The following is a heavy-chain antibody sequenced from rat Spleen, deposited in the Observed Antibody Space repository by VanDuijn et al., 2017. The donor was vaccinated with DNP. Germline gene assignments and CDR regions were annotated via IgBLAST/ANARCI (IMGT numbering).Heavy chain of an antibody. J-gene: IGHJ2*01. D-gene: IGHD1-10*01. CDR2: VIYDGSRT. CDR3: ARHGGTTYYLDY. Sequence: EVQLVESGGGLVQPGRSLKLSCTASGFTFSDYNIAWLRQAPKKGPEWVATVIYDGSRTSYRDSVKGRFIISRDNTKSLLFLQMDSLRPEDTATYYCARHGGTTYYLDYWGQGALVTVSS. V-gene: IGHV5S10*01. CDR1: GFTFSDYN.